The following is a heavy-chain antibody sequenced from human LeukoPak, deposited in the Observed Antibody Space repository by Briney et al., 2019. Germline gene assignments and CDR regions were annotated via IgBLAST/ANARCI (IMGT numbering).Heavy chain of an antibody. CDR3: AQTLIGYCSSTSCYVSGGFDY. Sequence: SETLSLTCTVSGGSISSGGYYWSWIRQHPGKGLEWIGYIYYSGSTYYNPSLKTRVTISVDTSKNQFSLKLSSVTAADTAVYYCAQTLIGYCSSTSCYVSGGFDYWGQGTLVTVSS. J-gene: IGHJ4*02. CDR1: GGSISSGGYY. CDR2: IYYSGST. V-gene: IGHV4-31*03. D-gene: IGHD2-2*01.